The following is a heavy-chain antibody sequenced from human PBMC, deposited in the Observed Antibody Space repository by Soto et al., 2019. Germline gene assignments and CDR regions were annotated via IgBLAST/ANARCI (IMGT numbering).Heavy chain of an antibody. D-gene: IGHD2-21*02. Sequence: SVKVSCKASGGTFSSYAISWARQAPGQGLEWMGGIIPIFGTANYAQKFQGRVTITADESTSTAYMELSSLRSEDTAVYYCARPYCGGDCYYYYYYGMDVWGQGTTVT. CDR3: ARPYCGGDCYYYYYYGMDV. CDR1: GGTFSSYA. V-gene: IGHV1-69*01. J-gene: IGHJ6*02. CDR2: IIPIFGTA.